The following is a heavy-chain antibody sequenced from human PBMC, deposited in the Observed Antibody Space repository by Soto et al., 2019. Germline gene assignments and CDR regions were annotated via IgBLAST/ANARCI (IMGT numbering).Heavy chain of an antibody. CDR1: GFTFRSYG. D-gene: IGHD6-19*01. J-gene: IGHJ4*01. V-gene: IGHV3-30*18. CDR2: VSSDGRTT. CDR3: AKEIAVAGDLDY. Sequence: GSLRLSCVASGFTFRSYGIHWVRQAPGKGLEWVAVVSSDGRTTYYADSVKGRFTISRDNSKNTLYLQMDSLRPEDTAVSYCAKEIAVAGDLDYWGHGTLVTVSS.